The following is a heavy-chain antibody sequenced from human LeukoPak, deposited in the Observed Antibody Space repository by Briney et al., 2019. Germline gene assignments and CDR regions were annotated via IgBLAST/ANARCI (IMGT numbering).Heavy chain of an antibody. V-gene: IGHV4-39*01. CDR2: IYYSGST. Sequence: PSETLSLTCTVSGGSISSSSYYWGWIRQPPGEGLEWIVSIYYSGSTYYNPSLKSRVTISVDTSKNQFSLKLSSVTAADTAVYYCARHTTLSIAAQFDHWGQGTLVTVSS. D-gene: IGHD6-6*01. CDR1: GGSISSSSYY. CDR3: ARHTTLSIAAQFDH. J-gene: IGHJ4*02.